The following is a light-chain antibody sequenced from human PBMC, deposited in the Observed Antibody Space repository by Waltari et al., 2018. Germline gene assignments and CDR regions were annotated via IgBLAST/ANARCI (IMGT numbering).Light chain of an antibody. CDR2: GQN. Sequence: SSELTQDPAVSVALGQTVRIPCQGDSLRRFYASWYQQRPGQAPILVLYGQNNRPSGIPDRFSGSTSGNTASLTITRAQAEDEGDYFCHSRDTTSTRLFGGGTRVTV. CDR1: SLRRFY. CDR3: HSRDTTSTRL. J-gene: IGLJ2*01. V-gene: IGLV3-19*01.